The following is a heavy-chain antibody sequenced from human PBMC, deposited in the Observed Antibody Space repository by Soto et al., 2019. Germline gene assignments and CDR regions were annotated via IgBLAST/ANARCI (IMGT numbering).Heavy chain of an antibody. CDR1: GGTFSSYA. J-gene: IGHJ5*02. V-gene: IGHV1-69*06. CDR2: IIPNIGTT. Sequence: ASVKVSCKASGGTFSSYAISWVRQAPGQGLEWMGGIIPNIGTTNYAQKFQGRVTITADKSTSTAYMELRSPRSDDTAVYYCARWVDTAMAFDPWGQGTLVTVSS. CDR3: ARWVDTAMAFDP. D-gene: IGHD5-18*01.